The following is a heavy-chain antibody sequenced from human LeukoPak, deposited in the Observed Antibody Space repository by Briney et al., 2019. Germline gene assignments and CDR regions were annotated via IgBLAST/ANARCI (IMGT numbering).Heavy chain of an antibody. D-gene: IGHD2-2*01. J-gene: IGHJ4*02. CDR3: ARAFLPAAWYYFDY. CDR1: GYTFTSYG. Sequence: ASVKVSCTASGYTFTSYGISWVRQAPGQGLEWMGWISAYNGNTNYAQKLQGRVTMTTDTSTSTAYMELRSLRSDDTAVYYCARAFLPAAWYYFDYWGQGTLVTVSS. V-gene: IGHV1-18*01. CDR2: ISAYNGNT.